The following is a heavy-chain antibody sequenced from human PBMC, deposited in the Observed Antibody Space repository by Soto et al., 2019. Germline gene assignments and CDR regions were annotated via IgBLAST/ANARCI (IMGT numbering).Heavy chain of an antibody. CDR3: ACGHSPPYYLESGVYIDY. Sequence: TSETLSLTCAVSGGSISSGGYSWSWIRQPPGKGLEWIGYIYYTGKTFYNPSLESRVTISVDTSKNQFFLKMTSMTAADTAVYFCACGHSPPYYLESGVYIDYWGQGTLVTVSS. V-gene: IGHV4-30-2*05. J-gene: IGHJ4*02. CDR1: GGSISSGGYS. D-gene: IGHD1-26*01. CDR2: IYYTGKT.